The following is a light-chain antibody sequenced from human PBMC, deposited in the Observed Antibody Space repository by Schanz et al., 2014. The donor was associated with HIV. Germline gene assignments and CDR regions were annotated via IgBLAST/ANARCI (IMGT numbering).Light chain of an antibody. CDR1: QSVLYNSNNKNY. J-gene: IGKJ1*01. CDR2: WAS. V-gene: IGKV4-1*01. CDR3: QQYYRTPWT. Sequence: DIVMTQSPDSLAVSLGERATINCKSSQSVLYNSNNKNYLAWYQKKPGQPPKLLIYWASTRESGVPDRFRGSGSGKDFPLTISSLQAEDVAVYDCQQYYRTPWTFGQGTKVEIK.